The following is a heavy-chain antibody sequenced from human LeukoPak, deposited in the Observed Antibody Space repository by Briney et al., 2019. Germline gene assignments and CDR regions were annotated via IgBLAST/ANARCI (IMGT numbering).Heavy chain of an antibody. Sequence: PGGSLRLSCAASGFTFSSYAMSWVRQAPGKGLEWVSSISASGGSTYYADSVKGRFTISRDNSKNTLYLQMNSLRAEDTAVYYCARDIPVDSRSSVPKPVRDSWGQGTLVTVSS. CDR1: GFTFSSYA. CDR3: ARDIPVDSRSSVPKPVRDS. V-gene: IGHV3-23*01. CDR2: ISASGGST. D-gene: IGHD6-6*01. J-gene: IGHJ5*02.